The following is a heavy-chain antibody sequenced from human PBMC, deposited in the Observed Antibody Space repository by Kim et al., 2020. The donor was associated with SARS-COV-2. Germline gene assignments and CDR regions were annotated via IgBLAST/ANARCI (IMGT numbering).Heavy chain of an antibody. Sequence: GGSLRLSCAASGFTFSSYGMHWVRQAPGKGLEWVAVISYDGSNKYYADSVKGRFTISRDNSKNTLYLQMNSLRAEDTAVYYCARDETYYYGSGKGDWFDPWGQGTLVTVSS. CDR1: GFTFSSYG. CDR3: ARDETYYYGSGKGDWFDP. D-gene: IGHD3-10*01. CDR2: ISYDGSNK. J-gene: IGHJ5*02. V-gene: IGHV3-33*05.